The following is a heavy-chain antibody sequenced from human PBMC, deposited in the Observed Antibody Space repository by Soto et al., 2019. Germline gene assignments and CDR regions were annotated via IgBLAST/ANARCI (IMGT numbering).Heavy chain of an antibody. Sequence: QVQLVESGGGVVQPGRSLRLSCAASGFTFSSYGMHWVRQAPGKGLEWVAVISYDGSNKYYADSVKGRFTISRDNSKNTLYLQMNSLRAEDTAVYYCAKDRRGGDDYGMDVWGQGTTVTVSS. CDR2: ISYDGSNK. J-gene: IGHJ6*02. D-gene: IGHD3-16*01. V-gene: IGHV3-30*18. CDR3: AKDRRGGDDYGMDV. CDR1: GFTFSSYG.